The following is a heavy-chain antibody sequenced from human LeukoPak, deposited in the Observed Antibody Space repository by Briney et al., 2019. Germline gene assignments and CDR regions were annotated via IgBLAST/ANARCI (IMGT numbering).Heavy chain of an antibody. D-gene: IGHD3-9*01. J-gene: IGHJ6*02. Sequence: SQTLSLTCTVSGVSFSSGNFYWSWIRQLPGKGLEWIGYIHYSGSTYYNPSLKSRVTISIDTSKNQFSLKLSSVTAADTAVYSCIRGPHFDSLKNYYYGLDVWGQGTTVTVSS. CDR1: GVSFSSGNFY. CDR3: IRGPHFDSLKNYYYGLDV. CDR2: IHYSGST. V-gene: IGHV4-30-4*01.